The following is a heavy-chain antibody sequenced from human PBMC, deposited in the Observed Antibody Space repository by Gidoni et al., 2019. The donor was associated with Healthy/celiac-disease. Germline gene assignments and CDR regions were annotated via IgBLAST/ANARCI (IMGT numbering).Heavy chain of an antibody. CDR2: ISSSSSYI. Sequence: EVHLVESVGGLVKPGGSLSLSCPSSGFTFSSYSMNSVRQAPGKGLDWVSSISSSSSYIYYADSVKGRFTIYRDNDKNSMYLQMNSMRAEDTAVYYCARGQYSSGWGLDYWGQGTLVTVSS. J-gene: IGHJ4*02. D-gene: IGHD6-19*01. CDR1: GFTFSSYS. CDR3: ARGQYSSGWGLDY. V-gene: IGHV3-21*01.